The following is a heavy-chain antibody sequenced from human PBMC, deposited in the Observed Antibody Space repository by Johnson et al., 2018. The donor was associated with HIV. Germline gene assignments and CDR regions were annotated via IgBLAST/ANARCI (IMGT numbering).Heavy chain of an antibody. J-gene: IGHJ3*02. D-gene: IGHD1-7*01. CDR1: GLTFSSYG. CDR2: ISYDGSQK. Sequence: QMLLVESGGGVVQPGRSLRLSCAASGLTFSSYGMHWVRQAPGKGLEWVAVISYDGSQKSYVDSVKGRFTISRDNAKTSLYLQMDSLRAEDTAVYYCARGISNWNYFDDDAFDIWGQGTMVTVSS. V-gene: IGHV3-30*03. CDR3: ARGISNWNYFDDDAFDI.